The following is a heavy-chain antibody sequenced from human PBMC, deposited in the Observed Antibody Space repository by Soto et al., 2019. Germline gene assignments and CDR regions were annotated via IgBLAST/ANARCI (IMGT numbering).Heavy chain of an antibody. D-gene: IGHD3-3*01. CDR2: INAGNGNT. Sequence: ASVNVSCKPSGYTFTSYAMHWVRQAPGQRLEWMGWINAGNGNTKYSQKFQGRVTITRDTSASTAYMELSSLRSEDTAVYYCARDQPGRIFGLPVVKNWLERWGQGTLVPVSS. CDR3: ARDQPGRIFGLPVVKNWLER. V-gene: IGHV1-3*01. CDR1: GYTFTSYA. J-gene: IGHJ5*02.